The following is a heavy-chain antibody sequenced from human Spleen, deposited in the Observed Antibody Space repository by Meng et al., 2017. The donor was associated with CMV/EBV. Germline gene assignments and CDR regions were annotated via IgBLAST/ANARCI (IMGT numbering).Heavy chain of an antibody. D-gene: IGHD1-1*01. V-gene: IGHV3-30*04. CDR3: ARRTGIRGFDY. CDR2: ISYDGFNK. CDR1: GFTFDDYA. Sequence: GGSLRLSCAASGFTFDDYAMHWVRQAPGKGLEWVSAISYDGFNKYYADSVEGRFTISRDNSNNTLYLQMNSLRVEDTAIYYCARRTGIRGFDYWGQGTLVTVSS. J-gene: IGHJ4*02.